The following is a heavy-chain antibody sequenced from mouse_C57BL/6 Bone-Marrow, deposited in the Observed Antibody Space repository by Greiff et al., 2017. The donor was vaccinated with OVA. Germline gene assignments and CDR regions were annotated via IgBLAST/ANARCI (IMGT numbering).Heavy chain of an antibody. CDR3: ARVDYYGVYWYFDV. CDR2: IYPRSGNT. V-gene: IGHV1-81*01. J-gene: IGHJ1*03. D-gene: IGHD1-1*01. CDR1: GYTFTSYG. Sequence: VQLQQSGAELARPGASVKLSCKASGYTFTSYGISWVKQRTGQGLEWIGEIYPRSGNTYYNEKFKGKATLTADKSSSTAYMELRSLTSEDSAVYLCARVDYYGVYWYFDVWGTGTTVTVSS.